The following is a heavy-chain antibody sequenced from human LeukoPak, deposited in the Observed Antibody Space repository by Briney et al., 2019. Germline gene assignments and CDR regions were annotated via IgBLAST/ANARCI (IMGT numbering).Heavy chain of an antibody. CDR3: VRDNSRGQSLGVIY. Sequence: SGGSLRLSCAASGFSFSTHNMNWVRQAPGKGLQWISCINADSSTIQYADSVRGRFTTSRDNAKNSLYLQMNSLRAEDTAVYYCVRDNSRGQSLGVIYWGQGSLVTVSS. CDR2: INADSSTI. J-gene: IGHJ4*02. D-gene: IGHD3-22*01. V-gene: IGHV3-48*01. CDR1: GFSFSTHN.